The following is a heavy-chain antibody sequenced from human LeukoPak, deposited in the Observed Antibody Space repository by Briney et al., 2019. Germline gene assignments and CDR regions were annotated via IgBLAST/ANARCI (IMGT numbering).Heavy chain of an antibody. Sequence: GGSXRLSCAVSGFTFSRYGMHWVRQAPGKGLEWVGVIWYDGSNEYYADSAKGRFTISRDNSKNTLYLQMNSLRAEDTAVYYCARAHYGSGDYLDYWGQGPLVPVSA. V-gene: IGHV3-33*08. CDR3: ARAHYGSGDYLDY. J-gene: IGHJ4*02. CDR1: GFTFSRYG. CDR2: IWYDGSNE. D-gene: IGHD3-10*01.